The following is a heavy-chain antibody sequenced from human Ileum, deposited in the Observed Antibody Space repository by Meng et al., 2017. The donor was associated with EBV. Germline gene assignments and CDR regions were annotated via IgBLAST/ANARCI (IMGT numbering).Heavy chain of an antibody. CDR2: IHDTGGA. Sequence: QVQLQESGPRLLKPSGXLSLTCAVSGGSSSSGNYGSWVRQPPGKGLEWIGQIHDTGGANYNPSLQSRVTISVDKSKNQFSLNLNSVTAADTAVYYCARHSGYNQGDWGQGTLVTVSS. D-gene: IGHD6-25*01. V-gene: IGHV4-4*02. J-gene: IGHJ4*02. CDR3: ARHSGYNQGD. CDR1: GGSSSSGNY.